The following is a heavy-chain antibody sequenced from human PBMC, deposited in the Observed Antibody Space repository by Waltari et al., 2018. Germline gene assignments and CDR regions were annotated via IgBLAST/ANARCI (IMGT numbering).Heavy chain of an antibody. CDR1: GDSMGASDW. D-gene: IGHD1-1*01. CDR3: ARDRGRGLFLDS. V-gene: IGHV4-4*02. Sequence: QVQLLESGPGLVKPAGALSVTCVFSGDSMGASDWWSWVRQSPGKGLEWIGQVRGSGRSNYNPSLETRVSVSIDTSKKQFSLRMTSATAADTAVYYCARDRGRGLFLDSWGQGTLVTVSP. CDR2: VRGSGRS. J-gene: IGHJ4*02.